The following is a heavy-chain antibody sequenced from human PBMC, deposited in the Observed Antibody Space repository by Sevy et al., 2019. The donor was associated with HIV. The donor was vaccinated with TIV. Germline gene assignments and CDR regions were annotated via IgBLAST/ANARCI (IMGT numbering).Heavy chain of an antibody. CDR2: TYYSGST. CDR3: VGGGRPWWGVDV. CDR1: SASVTDYQ. J-gene: IGHJ6*04. D-gene: IGHD2-15*01. V-gene: IGHV4-59*02. Sequence: SETLSLTCTVSSASVTDYQYSWIRQPPGKGLEWLVYTYYSGSTKYNPSLKSRITISLDTSKNQLSLKLSSVTAADTAVYYCVGGGRPWWGVDVWGTGTTVTVSS.